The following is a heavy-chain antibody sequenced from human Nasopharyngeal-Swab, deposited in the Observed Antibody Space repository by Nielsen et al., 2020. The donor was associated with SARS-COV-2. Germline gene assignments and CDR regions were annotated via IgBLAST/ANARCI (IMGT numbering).Heavy chain of an antibody. J-gene: IGHJ4*02. CDR1: GYSFTSYA. CDR2: INAGNGNT. CDR3: ATRRQTGPWMD. D-gene: IGHD7-27*01. Sequence: ASVKVSCKASGYSFTSYAMHWVRQAPGQRLEWMGWINAGNGNTKYSQKFQGRVTITRDTSASTAYMELSSLRSEDTAVYYCATRRQTGPWMDWGQGTLVTVSS. V-gene: IGHV1-3*01.